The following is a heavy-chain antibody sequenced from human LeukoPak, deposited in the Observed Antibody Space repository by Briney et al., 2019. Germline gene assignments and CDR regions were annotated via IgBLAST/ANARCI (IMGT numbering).Heavy chain of an antibody. CDR1: GGSISSYY. CDR2: IYFSGTT. J-gene: IGHJ4*02. CDR3: AGSRYYFDY. V-gene: IGHV4-4*07. Sequence: SETLSLTCTVSGGSISSYYWSWIRQPAGKGLEWIGRIYFSGTTNYNPSLKSRVTMSVDPSKNQFSLKLSSVTAADTALYYCAGSRYYFDYWGQGTLVTVSS. D-gene: IGHD3-3*01.